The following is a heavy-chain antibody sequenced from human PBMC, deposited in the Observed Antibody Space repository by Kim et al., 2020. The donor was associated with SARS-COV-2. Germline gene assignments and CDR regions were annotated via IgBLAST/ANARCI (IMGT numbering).Heavy chain of an antibody. D-gene: IGHD6-19*01. CDR3: ARDPTVAGGGDY. Sequence: GGSLRLSCAASGFTFSIYEMNWVRQAPGKGLEWVSYISSSGRVIYYADSVKGRFTISRDNAKNSLYLQMNNLRAEDTAVYYCARDPTVAGGGDYWGQGTLVTVSS. CDR2: ISSSGRVI. CDR1: GFTFSIYE. J-gene: IGHJ4*02. V-gene: IGHV3-48*03.